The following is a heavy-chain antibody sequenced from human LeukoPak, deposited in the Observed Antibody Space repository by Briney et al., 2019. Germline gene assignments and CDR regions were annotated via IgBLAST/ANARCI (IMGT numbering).Heavy chain of an antibody. J-gene: IGHJ4*02. V-gene: IGHV3-7*01. Sequence: GGSLRLSCAASGFTFSNYWMSWVRQAPGKGLEWVANINRDVFELFYVDSVKGRFAISRDNVKNSLFLQMNSLRDEDTAVYYCARERYASGGIDYWGQGTLVTVSS. D-gene: IGHD3-16*01. CDR1: GFTFSNYW. CDR2: INRDVFEL. CDR3: ARERYASGGIDY.